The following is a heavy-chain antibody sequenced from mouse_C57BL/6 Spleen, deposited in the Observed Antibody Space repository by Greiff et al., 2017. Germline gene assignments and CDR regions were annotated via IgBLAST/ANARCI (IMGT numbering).Heavy chain of an antibody. J-gene: IGHJ4*01. CDR2: IYPGDGDT. Sequence: VQLQQSGPELVKPGASVKISCKASGYAFSSSWMNWVKQRPGKGLEWIGRIYPGDGDTNYNGKFKGKATLTADKSSSTAYMQLSSLTSEHSAVYFCARLGNSAINYWGQGTSVTVSS. CDR3: ARLGNSAINY. V-gene: IGHV1-82*01. CDR1: GYAFSSSW. D-gene: IGHD2-1*01.